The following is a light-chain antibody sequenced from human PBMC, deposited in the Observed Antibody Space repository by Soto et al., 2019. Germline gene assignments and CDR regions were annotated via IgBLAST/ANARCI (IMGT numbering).Light chain of an antibody. CDR2: DAS. J-gene: IGKJ2*01. V-gene: IGKV3-11*02. CDR3: QQHSNWPPMYT. Sequence: DIVLLQTPATLSLSPGERATLSSRATQSVSSYLAWHQQRPGHVPRLLIHDASKRAIGIPARFSASGSGRVFGFNFSNLEPEDFAMYFCQQHSNWPPMYTFGQGTKLDIK. CDR1: QSVSSY.